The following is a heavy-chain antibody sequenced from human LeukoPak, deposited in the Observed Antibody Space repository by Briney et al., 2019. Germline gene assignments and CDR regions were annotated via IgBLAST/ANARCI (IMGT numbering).Heavy chain of an antibody. J-gene: IGHJ3*02. Sequence: ASVKVSCKASGYTFTGYYMHWVRQAPGQGLEWMGWINPNSGGTNYAQKFQGRVTMTRDTSISTAYMELSSLRADDTAVYYCARPRAPVTRISSFDIWGQGTMVTVSS. D-gene: IGHD4-17*01. CDR3: ARPRAPVTRISSFDI. CDR2: INPNSGGT. CDR1: GYTFTGYY. V-gene: IGHV1-2*02.